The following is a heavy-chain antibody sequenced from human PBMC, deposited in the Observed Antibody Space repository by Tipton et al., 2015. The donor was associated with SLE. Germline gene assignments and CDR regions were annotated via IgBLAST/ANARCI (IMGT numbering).Heavy chain of an antibody. Sequence: SLRLSCAASGFTFGDYAMSWARQAPEKGLGWVGFIRSKAYGGTTEYAASVKGRFTTSRDDSKSIAYLQMNSLKTEDTAVYYCTRGRGAVAGTGDYWGQGTLVTVSS. CDR2: IRSKAYGGTT. D-gene: IGHD6-19*01. V-gene: IGHV3-49*04. CDR1: GFTFGDYA. J-gene: IGHJ4*02. CDR3: TRGRGAVAGTGDY.